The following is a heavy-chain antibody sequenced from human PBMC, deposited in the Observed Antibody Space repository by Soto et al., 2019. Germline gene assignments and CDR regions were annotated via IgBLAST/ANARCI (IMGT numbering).Heavy chain of an antibody. CDR1: GFTFSSYS. D-gene: IGHD6-13*01. Sequence: PGGSLRLSCAASGFTFSSYSMNWVRQAPGKGLEWVSSISSSSSYIYYADSVKGRFTISRDNAKNSLYLQMNSLRAEDTAVYYCARGSYSSSWEINFDYWGQGTLVTVSS. CDR2: ISSSSSYI. V-gene: IGHV3-21*01. CDR3: ARGSYSSSWEINFDY. J-gene: IGHJ4*02.